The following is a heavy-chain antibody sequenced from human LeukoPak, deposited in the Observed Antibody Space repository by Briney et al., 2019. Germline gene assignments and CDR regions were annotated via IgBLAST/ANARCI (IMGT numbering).Heavy chain of an antibody. CDR3: ARDLEMATNRAFDY. J-gene: IGHJ4*02. CDR2: IIPILGKP. CDR1: GGTLNRYA. Sequence: GSSVKVSCKASGGTLNRYAINWVRQAPGQGLEWMGRIIPILGKPTYAEKFQGRVTVTADKSTSTAYMELSSLRSEDTAVYFCARDLEMATNRAFDYWGQGTLVTVSS. D-gene: IGHD5-24*01. V-gene: IGHV1-69*04.